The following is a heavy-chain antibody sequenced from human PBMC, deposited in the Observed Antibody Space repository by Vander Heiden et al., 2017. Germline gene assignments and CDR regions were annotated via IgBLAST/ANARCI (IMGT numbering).Heavy chain of an antibody. D-gene: IGHD6-19*01. V-gene: IGHV1-2*02. CDR1: GYTFTGYY. J-gene: IGHJ5*02. CDR2: INPKSGGT. Sequence: QVQLVQSGAEVKKPGASVKVSCKASGYTFTGYYMHWVRQAPGQGLEWMPWINPKSGGTTYAQKFQGRVTMTRDTSISTAYMELSRLRSDDTAVYYCARAVARRVWFDPWGQGTLVTVSS. CDR3: ARAVARRVWFDP.